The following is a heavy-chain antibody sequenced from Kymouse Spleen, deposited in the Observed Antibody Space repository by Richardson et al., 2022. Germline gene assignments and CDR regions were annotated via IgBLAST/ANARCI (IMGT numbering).Heavy chain of an antibody. V-gene: IGHV3-30*18. CDR2: ISYDGSNK. Sequence: QVQLVESGGGVVQPGRSLRLSCAASGFTFSSYGMHWVRQAPGKGLEWVAVISYDGSNKYYADSVKGRFTISRDNSKNTLYLQMNSLRAEDTAVYYCAKTPQLGYFDYWGQGTLVTVSS. CDR3: AKTPQLGYFDY. J-gene: IGHJ4*02. D-gene: IGHD1-1*01,IGHD7-27*02. CDR1: GFTFSSYG.